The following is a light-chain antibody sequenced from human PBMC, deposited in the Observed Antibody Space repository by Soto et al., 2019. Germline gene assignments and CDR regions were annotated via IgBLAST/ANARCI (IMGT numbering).Light chain of an antibody. V-gene: IGKV3-20*01. J-gene: IGKJ2*01. CDR1: QSVSSSY. Sequence: EIVLTQSPGTLSLSPGERATLSCRASQSVSSSYLAWYQQKPGQAPRLLIYGASSRATGIPDRFSGSGSGRDFTLTISRLEPEDFAVYYCQQSGSSPRYTFGQGTKLEIK. CDR2: GAS. CDR3: QQSGSSPRYT.